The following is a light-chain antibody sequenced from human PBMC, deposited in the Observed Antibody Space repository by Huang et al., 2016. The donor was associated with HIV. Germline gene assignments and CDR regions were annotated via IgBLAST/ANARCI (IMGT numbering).Light chain of an antibody. V-gene: IGKV3-15*01. CDR3: QQYNDWPLLT. Sequence: EVVMSQSPVTLSVSPGERATLSCRASQSVGSNLAWYQQTPGQAPRLLIYAASTSATGIPARFSGSGSGTEFTLTINSLQSEDFAVYFCQQYNDWPLLTFGPGTKVDIK. CDR1: QSVGSN. J-gene: IGKJ3*01. CDR2: AAS.